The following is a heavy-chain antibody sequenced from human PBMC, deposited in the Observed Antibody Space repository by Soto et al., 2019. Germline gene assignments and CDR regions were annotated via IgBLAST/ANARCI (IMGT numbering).Heavy chain of an antibody. V-gene: IGHV4-59*01. CDR1: GVSISSYF. CDR3: ARIGGYHGPLDY. J-gene: IGHJ4*02. D-gene: IGHD3-16*02. CDR2: TYHRGST. Sequence: KPSETLSLTCSVSGVSISSYFWSWIRQPPGRGLEWIGYTYHRGSTNYSPSLKSRVAISLDTSENQFSLKVSSVTAADTAVYYCARIGGYHGPLDYWGLGTPVTVSS.